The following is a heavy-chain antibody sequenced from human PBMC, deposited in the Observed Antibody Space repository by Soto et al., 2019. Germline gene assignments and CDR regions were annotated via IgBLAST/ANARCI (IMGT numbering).Heavy chain of an antibody. CDR3: ARGPRVSSTGTWAH. J-gene: IGHJ4*02. CDR1: GFTFSAYW. V-gene: IGHV3-74*01. Sequence: PGGSLRLSCSVSGFTFSAYWMHWVRQVPGKGLTWVSRISDDGSTATYADSVKGRFVISRDNAKNSLYLEMNTLRADDSGLYYCARGPRVSSTGTWAHWGRGTLVTVSS. D-gene: IGHD1-1*01. CDR2: ISDDGSTA.